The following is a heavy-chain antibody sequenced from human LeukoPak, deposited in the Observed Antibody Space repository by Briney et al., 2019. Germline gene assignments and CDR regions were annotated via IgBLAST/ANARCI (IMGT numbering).Heavy chain of an antibody. CDR2: INHSGST. D-gene: IGHD6-13*01. J-gene: IGHJ4*02. CDR3: ARARYSSSWWDFDY. CDR1: GGSFSGYY. V-gene: IGHV4-34*01. Sequence: SETLSLTCAFYGGSFSGYYWSWIRQPPGKGLEWIGEINHSGSTNYNPSLKSRVTISVDTSKNQFSLKLSSVTAADTAVYYCARARYSSSWWDFDYWGQGTLVTVSS.